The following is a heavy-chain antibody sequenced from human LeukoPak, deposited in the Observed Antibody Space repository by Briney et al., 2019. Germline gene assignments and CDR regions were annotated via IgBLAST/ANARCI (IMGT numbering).Heavy chain of an antibody. V-gene: IGHV3-33*08. J-gene: IGHJ6*02. CDR2: IWYDGSNT. D-gene: IGHD6-6*01. CDR3: ARGIAARSAYYYYGMDV. Sequence: GGSLRLSCAASGFTFSSYGMHWVRQAPGKGLEWVAVIWYDGSNTDYADSVKDRFTISRDNSKNTLYLQMNSLRAEDTAVYYCARGIAARSAYYYYGMDVWGQGTTVTVSS. CDR1: GFTFSSYG.